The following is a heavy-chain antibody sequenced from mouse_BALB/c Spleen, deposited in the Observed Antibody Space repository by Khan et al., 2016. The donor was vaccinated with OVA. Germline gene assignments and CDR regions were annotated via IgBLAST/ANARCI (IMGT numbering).Heavy chain of an antibody. CDR2: ISYSGRT. CDR1: GYSITSDYA. J-gene: IGHJ2*01. CDR3: ASSGTMTTVVATDFDY. Sequence: EVQLQESGPGLVKPSQSLSLTCTVTGYSITSDYAWNWIRQFPGNKLEWMGYISYSGRTSYNPSLKSRISITRDTSKNQFFLQLNSVTTEDTATYYCASSGTMTTVVATDFDYWGQGTTLTVSS. D-gene: IGHD1-1*01. V-gene: IGHV3-2*02.